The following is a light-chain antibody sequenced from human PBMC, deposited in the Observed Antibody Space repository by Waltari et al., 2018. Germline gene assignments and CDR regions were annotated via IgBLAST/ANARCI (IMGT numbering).Light chain of an antibody. CDR2: DVS. CDR1: SSDVGGYNY. Sequence: QSVLTQPASVSGSPGQSITISCTGTSSDVGGYNYVSWYQQHPGKAPKLIIFDVSNRPSGVSSRFSGSKSGNTASLTISGLQAQDEADYYCSSYISSDTLELFGGGTSLTVL. V-gene: IGLV2-14*03. J-gene: IGLJ2*01. CDR3: SSYISSDTLEL.